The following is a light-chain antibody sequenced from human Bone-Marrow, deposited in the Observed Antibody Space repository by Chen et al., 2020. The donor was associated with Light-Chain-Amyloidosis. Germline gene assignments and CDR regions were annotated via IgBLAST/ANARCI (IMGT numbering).Light chain of an antibody. CDR2: DDS. V-gene: IGLV3-21*02. CDR1: NIGSTS. J-gene: IGLJ3*02. Sequence: SYVLTQPYSVSVAPGQTATIACEGNNIGSTSVHWYQRTPGQAPLLVVYDDSDRPSGIPERLSGSNSGNTATLTISRVEAGDEADYYCQVWDRSSDRPVFGGGTKLTDL. CDR3: QVWDRSSDRPV.